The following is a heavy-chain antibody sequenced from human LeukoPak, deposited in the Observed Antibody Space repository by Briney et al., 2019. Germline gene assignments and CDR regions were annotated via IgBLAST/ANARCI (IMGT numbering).Heavy chain of an antibody. V-gene: IGHV1-18*01. J-gene: IGHJ4*02. CDR1: GYTFTSYG. CDR2: ISAYNGNT. D-gene: IGHD3-22*01. CDR3: ARRKRYSDTSGYHPFDS. Sequence: ASVKVSCKASGYTFTSYGISWVRQAPGQGLEWMGWISAYNGNTNYAQTLQGRITMTTDTSTSTAYMELRSLRSDDTAVYYCARRKRYSDTSGYHPFDSWGQGTLVTVSS.